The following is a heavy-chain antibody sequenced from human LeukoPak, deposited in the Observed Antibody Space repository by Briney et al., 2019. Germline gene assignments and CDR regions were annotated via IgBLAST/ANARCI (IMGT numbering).Heavy chain of an antibody. CDR2: IWYDGSNK. V-gene: IGHV3-33*06. CDR3: AKEMYYYDSSGLDFDL. Sequence: GRSLRLSXAASGFTFSSYGMHWVRQAPGKGLEWVAVIWYDGSNKYYADSVKGRFTISRDNSKNTLYLQMNSLRAEDTAVYYCAKEMYYYDSSGLDFDLWGRGTLVTVSS. J-gene: IGHJ2*01. CDR1: GFTFSSYG. D-gene: IGHD3-22*01.